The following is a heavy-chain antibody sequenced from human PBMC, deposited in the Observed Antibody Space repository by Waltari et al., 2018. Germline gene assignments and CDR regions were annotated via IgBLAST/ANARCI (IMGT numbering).Heavy chain of an antibody. V-gene: IGHV4-34*02. CDR1: GGSVSGNY. Sequence: QVQLQQWGTGLLKPSATLSLTCNVSGGSVSGNYWRWIRQSPGKGLEWLGEISPTGTANYIPSLKSRLTRSVDTSKNQFSVSLTSVTAADTALYFCAGGYGSSDSWGQGTLVTVSS. CDR2: ISPTGTA. J-gene: IGHJ4*02. CDR3: AGGYGSSDS. D-gene: IGHD3-22*01.